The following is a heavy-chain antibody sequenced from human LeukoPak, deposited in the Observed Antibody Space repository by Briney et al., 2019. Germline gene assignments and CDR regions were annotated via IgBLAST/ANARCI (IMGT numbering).Heavy chain of an antibody. D-gene: IGHD3-9*01. J-gene: IGHJ4*02. V-gene: IGHV4-59*12. CDR1: GGSIGSYY. CDR3: ARGHRSAPVVYDILTGSFDY. Sequence: SETLSLTCAVSGGSIGSYYWSWLRQPPGRGLEWIGYIYYSGTTNYNPSLKSRVTISVDTSKNQFSLKLSSVTAADTAVYYCARGHRSAPVVYDILTGSFDYWGQGTLVTVSS. CDR2: IYYSGTT.